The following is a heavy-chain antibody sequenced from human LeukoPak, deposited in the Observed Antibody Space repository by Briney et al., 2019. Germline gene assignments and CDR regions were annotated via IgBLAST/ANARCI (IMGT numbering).Heavy chain of an antibody. CDR2: IYTSGST. V-gene: IGHV4-4*07. Sequence: SETLSLTCTVSGGSISSYYWSWIRQPAGKGLEWIGRIYTSGSTNYNPSLKSRVTISVDTSKNQFSLRLSSVTAADTAAYYCARSGYFYAYSHYMDFWGKGTTVTISS. J-gene: IGHJ6*03. CDR1: GGSISSYY. D-gene: IGHD5-18*01. CDR3: ARSGYFYAYSHYMDF.